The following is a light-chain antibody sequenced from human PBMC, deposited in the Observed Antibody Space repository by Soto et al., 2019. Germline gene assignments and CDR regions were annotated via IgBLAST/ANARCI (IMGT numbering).Light chain of an antibody. J-gene: IGLJ1*01. CDR3: SSYTPSNTRQIV. V-gene: IGLV2-14*02. CDR2: EVS. Sequence: QSALTQPASVSGSPGQSITISCTGTSSDVGSYNLVSWYQQHPGKAPKLMIYEVSKRPSGVSNRFSGSKSGNTASLTISGLQAEDEADYYCSSYTPSNTRQIVFGTGTRSPS. CDR1: SSDVGSYNL.